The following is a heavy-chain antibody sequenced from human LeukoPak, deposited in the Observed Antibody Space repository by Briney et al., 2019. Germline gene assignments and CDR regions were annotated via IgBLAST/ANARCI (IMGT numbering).Heavy chain of an antibody. D-gene: IGHD3-22*01. CDR1: GFTFSSYA. J-gene: IGHJ4*02. CDR2: IYSGGST. V-gene: IGHV3-66*01. Sequence: PGGSLRLSCAASGFTFSSYAMSWVRQAPGKGLEWVSVIYSGGSTYYADSVKGRFTISRDNSKNTLYLQMNSLRAEDTAVYYCARTDPYDSSGYCLDYWGQGTLVTVSS. CDR3: ARTDPYDSSGYCLDY.